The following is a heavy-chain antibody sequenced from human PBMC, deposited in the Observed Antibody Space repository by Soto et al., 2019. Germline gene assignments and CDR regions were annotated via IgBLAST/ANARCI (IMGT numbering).Heavy chain of an antibody. Sequence: LSLTCAVSGGSISSGGYSCSWIRQPPGKGLEWIGYIYHSGSTYYNPSLKSRVTISVDRSKNQFSLKLSSVTAADTAVYYCARAGYSSGWYFDYWGQGTLVTVSS. CDR3: ARAGYSSGWYFDY. CDR2: IYHSGST. D-gene: IGHD6-19*01. V-gene: IGHV4-30-2*01. J-gene: IGHJ4*02. CDR1: GGSISSGGYS.